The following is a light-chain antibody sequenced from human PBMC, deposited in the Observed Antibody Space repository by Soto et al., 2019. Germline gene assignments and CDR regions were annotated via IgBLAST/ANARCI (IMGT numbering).Light chain of an antibody. Sequence: QSALTQPPSASGSPGQSVAISCTGTSSDVGGYNYVAWYQLHPCKAPKLMIYEVNLRASGVPDRFSGSKSGNTASLTVSGLQAEDEAEYYCSSYAGKNNYVFGSGTKVTVL. CDR3: SSYAGKNNYV. J-gene: IGLJ1*01. CDR1: SSDVGGYNY. V-gene: IGLV2-8*01. CDR2: EVN.